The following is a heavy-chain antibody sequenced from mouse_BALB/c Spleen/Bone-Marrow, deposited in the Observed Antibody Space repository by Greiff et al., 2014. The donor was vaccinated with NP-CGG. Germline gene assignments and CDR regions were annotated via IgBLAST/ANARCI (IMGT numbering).Heavy chain of an antibody. CDR3: ARGGTGPFPY. CDR2: ITTYSANA. D-gene: IGHD3-3*01. V-gene: IGHV1-67*01. CDR1: GYTFTDYA. Sequence: QVHLQQSGPELARPGESVKISCKGSGYTFTDYAMHWVKQSHAKSLEWIGVITTYSANAKYNQKFKGKATMTVDKSSSTAYLELARLTSEDSDIYYCARGGTGPFPYWGQGTLVTVSA. J-gene: IGHJ3*01.